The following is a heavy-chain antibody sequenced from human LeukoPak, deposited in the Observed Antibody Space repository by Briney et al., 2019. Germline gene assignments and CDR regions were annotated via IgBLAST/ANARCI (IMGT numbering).Heavy chain of an antibody. Sequence: SETLSFTCTVSGCSINNNFWTWIRQPPGKGLEWIGYIYSSGSANYNPSIKSRVIISGDTSKNQISLKLTSVTAADTAVYFCARHRDYYDTWGRGTLVTVSS. D-gene: IGHD3-22*01. J-gene: IGHJ4*01. CDR2: IYSSGSA. CDR3: ARHRDYYDT. V-gene: IGHV4-59*08. CDR1: GCSINNNF.